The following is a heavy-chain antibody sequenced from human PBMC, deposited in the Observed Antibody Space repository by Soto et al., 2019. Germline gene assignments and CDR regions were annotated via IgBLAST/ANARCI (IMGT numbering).Heavy chain of an antibody. V-gene: IGHV1-18*04. CDR1: GYTFTSYG. CDR3: AREFARYCSSTSCPIGYYYYGMDV. D-gene: IGHD2-2*01. CDR2: ISAYNGNT. Sequence: GASVKVSCKASGYTFTSYGISWVRQAPGQGLEWMGWISAYNGNTNYAQKLQGRVTMTTDTSTSTACMELRSLRSDDTAVYYCAREFARYCSSTSCPIGYYYYGMDVWGQGTTVTVSS. J-gene: IGHJ6*02.